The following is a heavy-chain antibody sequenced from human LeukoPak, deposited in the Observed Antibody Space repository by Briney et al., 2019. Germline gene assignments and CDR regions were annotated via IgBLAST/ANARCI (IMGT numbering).Heavy chain of an antibody. CDR1: GFTFSSYG. D-gene: IGHD5-24*01. J-gene: IGHJ4*02. Sequence: PGGSLRLSCAASGFTFSSYGMHWVRQAPGKGLEWVAVISYDGSNKYYADSVKGRFTISRDNSKNTLYLQMNSLRAEDTAVYYCAKENKDRRDGYNPNPFDYWGQGTLVTVSS. CDR3: AKENKDRRDGYNPNPFDY. CDR2: ISYDGSNK. V-gene: IGHV3-30*18.